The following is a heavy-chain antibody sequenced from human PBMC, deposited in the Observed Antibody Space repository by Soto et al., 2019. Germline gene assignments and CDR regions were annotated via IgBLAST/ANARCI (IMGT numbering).Heavy chain of an antibody. CDR1: GFTFSSYS. CDR2: ISSSSSTI. V-gene: IGHV3-48*02. D-gene: IGHD2-21*02. CDR3: AREVVVTAKLDDY. Sequence: EVQLVESGGGLVQPGGSLRLSCAASGFTFSSYSMNWVRKAPGKGLEWVSYISSSSSTIYYADSVKGRFTISRDNAKNSLYLQMNSLRDEDTAVYYCAREVVVTAKLDDYWGQGTLVTVSS. J-gene: IGHJ4*02.